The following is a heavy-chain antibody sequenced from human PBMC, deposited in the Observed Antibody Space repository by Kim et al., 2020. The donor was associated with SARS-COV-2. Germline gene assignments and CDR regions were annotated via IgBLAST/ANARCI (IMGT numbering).Heavy chain of an antibody. CDR1: GFTLSSYW. CDR3: TRIYEMDV. V-gene: IGHV3-74*01. CDR2: INSDGSNK. Sequence: GGSLRLSCAASGFTLSSYWMYWVRQGPGKGLEWVSRINSDGSNKLYVDSVKGRFTISRDNAENTVYLQMSSLRAEDTAIYYCTRIYEMDVWGQGTRVPVSS. J-gene: IGHJ6*02.